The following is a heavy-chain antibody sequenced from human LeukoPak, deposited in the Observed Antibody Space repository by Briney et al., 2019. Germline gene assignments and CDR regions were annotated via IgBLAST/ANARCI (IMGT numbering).Heavy chain of an antibody. CDR3: ARTTTSSWYYNWFDP. CDR1: GYSFTSYW. J-gene: IGHJ5*02. Sequence: GESLKISCKGFGYSFTSYWIGWVRQMPGKGLEWMGIIYPGDSDTRYSPSFQGQVTISADKSISTAYLQWSSLKASDTAMYYCARTTTSSWYYNWFDPWGQGTLVTVSS. D-gene: IGHD6-13*01. CDR2: IYPGDSDT. V-gene: IGHV5-51*01.